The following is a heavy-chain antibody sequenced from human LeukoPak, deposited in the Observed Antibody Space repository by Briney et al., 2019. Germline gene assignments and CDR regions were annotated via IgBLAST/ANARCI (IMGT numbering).Heavy chain of an antibody. CDR2: INPSGGST. CDR1: GYTFTSYG. D-gene: IGHD6-25*01. CDR3: AKDRGTSLCDAFDI. Sequence: ASVKVSCKASGYTFTSYGISWVRQAPGQGLEWMGIINPSGGSTSYAQKFQGRVTMTRDMSTSTVYMELSSLRSEDTAVYYCAKDRGTSLCDAFDIWGQGTMVTVSS. J-gene: IGHJ3*02. V-gene: IGHV1-46*01.